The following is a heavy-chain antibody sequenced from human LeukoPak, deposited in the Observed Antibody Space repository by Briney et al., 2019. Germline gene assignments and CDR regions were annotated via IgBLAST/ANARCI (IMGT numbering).Heavy chain of an antibody. CDR2: IIPIFGTA. J-gene: IGHJ3*02. Sequence: SVKVSCKASAGTFSSYAISWVRQAPGQGLEWMGGIIPIFGTANYAQKFQGRVTITADESTSTAYMELSSLRSEDTAVYYCARVGREGGYSYGYVAKNAFDIWGQGTMVTVSS. CDR1: AGTFSSYA. CDR3: ARVGREGGYSYGYVAKNAFDI. D-gene: IGHD5-18*01. V-gene: IGHV1-69*01.